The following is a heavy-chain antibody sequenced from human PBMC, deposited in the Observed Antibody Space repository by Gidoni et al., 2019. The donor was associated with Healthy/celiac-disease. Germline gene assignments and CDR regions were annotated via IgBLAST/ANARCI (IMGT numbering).Heavy chain of an antibody. D-gene: IGHD2-15*01. V-gene: IGHV4-31*03. Sequence: QVQLQESGPGLVKPAQTLSRTCTVSGGSISRGGYYWSWIRQHPGKGLEWIGYIYYSGRTYYNPSLKSRVTISVDTSKNQFSLKLSSVTAADTAVYYCARETDCSGGSCPPDYWGQGTLVTVSS. CDR3: ARETDCSGGSCPPDY. J-gene: IGHJ4*02. CDR2: IYYSGRT. CDR1: GGSISRGGYY.